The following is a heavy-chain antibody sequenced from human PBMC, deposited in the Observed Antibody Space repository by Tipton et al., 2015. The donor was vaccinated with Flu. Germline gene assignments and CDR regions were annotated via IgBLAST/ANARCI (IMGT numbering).Heavy chain of an antibody. CDR2: INHSGST. CDR3: ARGRIVVVTAIFDYYYGMDV. CDR1: GGSLSGYY. D-gene: IGHD2-21*02. V-gene: IGHV4-34*01. J-gene: IGHJ6*02. Sequence: TLSLTCAVYGGSLSGYYWSWIRQPPGKGLEWIGEINHSGSTNYNPSLKSRVTISVDTSKNQFSLKLSSVTAADTAVYYCARGRIVVVTAIFDYYYGMDVWGQGTTVTVSS.